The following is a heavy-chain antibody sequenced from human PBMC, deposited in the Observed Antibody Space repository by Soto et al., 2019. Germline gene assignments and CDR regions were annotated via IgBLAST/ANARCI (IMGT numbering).Heavy chain of an antibody. CDR3: ARDSADFTIFGVVTPDYYYGMDV. D-gene: IGHD3-3*01. V-gene: IGHV3-9*01. J-gene: IGHJ6*02. Sequence: GGSLRLSCAASGSTFDDYAMPWVRQAPGNGLERVSGISWNSAAMGYADSVRGRFSISRDNAKKSLYLQMNSLRAEDTAVYYCARDSADFTIFGVVTPDYYYGMDVWGQGTTVTVSS. CDR2: ISWNSAAM. CDR1: GSTFDDYA.